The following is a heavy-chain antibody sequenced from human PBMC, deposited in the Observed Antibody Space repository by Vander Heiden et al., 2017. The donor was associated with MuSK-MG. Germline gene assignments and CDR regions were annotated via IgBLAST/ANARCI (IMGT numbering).Heavy chain of an antibody. CDR1: GGSTSTNY. CDR3: ARADTRGSSWSALYFDS. Sequence: QVQLPESAPVLVTPSETLSLTCSVSGGSTSTNYWTWIRQPAGKGLEWIGRIYIGGYTKYNPALKSRVTMSLDTSKNQFSLELTSVTAADTAVYYCARADTRGSSWSALYFDSWGQGILVTVSS. V-gene: IGHV4-4*07. D-gene: IGHD6-13*01. J-gene: IGHJ4*02. CDR2: IYIGGYT.